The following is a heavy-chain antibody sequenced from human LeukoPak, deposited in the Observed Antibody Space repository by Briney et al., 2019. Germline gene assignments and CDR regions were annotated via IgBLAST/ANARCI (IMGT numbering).Heavy chain of an antibody. D-gene: IGHD2-2*01. J-gene: IGHJ6*03. Sequence: GGSLRLSCAASGFTFSSYGMHWVRQAPGKGLEWVAFIRYDGSNKYYADSVKGRFTISRDNSKNTLYLQMNSLRAEDTAVYYCAKTGYCSSTSCRPYYYYYMDVWGNGTTVNVSS. V-gene: IGHV3-30*02. CDR3: AKTGYCSSTSCRPYYYYYMDV. CDR2: IRYDGSNK. CDR1: GFTFSSYG.